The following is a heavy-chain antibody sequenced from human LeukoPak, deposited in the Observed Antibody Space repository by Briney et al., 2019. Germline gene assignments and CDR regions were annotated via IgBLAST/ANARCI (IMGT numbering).Heavy chain of an antibody. Sequence: PGGSLTLSCVASGFTFYNYGIHWVRQAPGKGLEWVTVIWYDGSNKYYADSVQGRFTISRDNSKNTVYLEMDGLKVEDTALYYCARESYGSGSYPYFDSWGQGALVTVSS. V-gene: IGHV3-33*01. CDR2: IWYDGSNK. D-gene: IGHD3-10*01. J-gene: IGHJ4*02. CDR1: GFTFYNYG. CDR3: ARESYGSGSYPYFDS.